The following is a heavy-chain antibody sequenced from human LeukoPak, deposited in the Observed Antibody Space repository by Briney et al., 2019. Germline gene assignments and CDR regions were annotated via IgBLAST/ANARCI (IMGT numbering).Heavy chain of an antibody. Sequence: SETLSLTCAVYGGSFSGYYWSWTRQPPGKGLEWIGEINHSGSTNYNPSLKSRVTLSVGTSKNQFSLKLSSVTAADTAVYYCARGDIVVVPAAMRGWFDPWGQGTLVTVSS. V-gene: IGHV4-34*01. CDR1: GGSFSGYY. D-gene: IGHD2-2*01. J-gene: IGHJ5*02. CDR3: ARGDIVVVPAAMRGWFDP. CDR2: INHSGST.